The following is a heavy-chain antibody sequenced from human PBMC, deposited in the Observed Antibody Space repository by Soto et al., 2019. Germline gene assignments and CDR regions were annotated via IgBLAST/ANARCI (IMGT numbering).Heavy chain of an antibody. CDR2: IAPHSGRT. CDR1: GYAFTSYG. CDR3: ARAATGSYHSAY. D-gene: IGHD3-10*01. V-gene: IGHV1-18*04. Sequence: QVQLVQSGPEVKKPGASVRVSYMTSGYAFTSYGVNWVRQAPGQGLEWMGWIAPHSGRTTYLPKFQGRVTITADAATNTAYMELASLSSDDTGIYFCARAATGSYHSAYWGQGTVVTLSS. J-gene: IGHJ4*02.